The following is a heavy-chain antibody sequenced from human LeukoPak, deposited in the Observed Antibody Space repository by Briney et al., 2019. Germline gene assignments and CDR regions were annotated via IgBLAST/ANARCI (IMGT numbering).Heavy chain of an antibody. CDR1: GFTFSSYA. J-gene: IGHJ4*02. D-gene: IGHD6-6*01. CDR2: ISSNGGTT. V-gene: IGHV3-64*04. Sequence: HPGGSLRLSCSASGFTFSSYAMHWVRQAPGKGLEYVSAISSNGGTTFYADPVKGRFTISRDNSKNTLYLQMNSLRAEDTAVYYCAKAGSLDIAARQNYWGQGTLVTVSS. CDR3: AKAGSLDIAARQNY.